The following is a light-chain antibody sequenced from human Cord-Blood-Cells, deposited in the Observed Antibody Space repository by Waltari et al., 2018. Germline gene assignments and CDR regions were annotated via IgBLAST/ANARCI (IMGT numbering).Light chain of an antibody. CDR2: DAS. CDR1: QGISSA. J-gene: IGKJ4*01. V-gene: IGKV1-13*02. CDR3: QQFNSYTLT. Sequence: AIQLTQSPSSLSASVGDRVTITCRASQGISSALAWYQQKPGKAPKLLIYDASSLESGVPSRFSGSGYGTDFTLTISSLQPEDFATYYCQQFNSYTLTFGGGTKVEIK.